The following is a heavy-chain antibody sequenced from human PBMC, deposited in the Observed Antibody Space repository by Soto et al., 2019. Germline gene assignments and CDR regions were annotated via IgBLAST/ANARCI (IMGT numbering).Heavy chain of an antibody. CDR3: ARHEYMVDYSNYFEGVAWFDP. D-gene: IGHD4-4*01. V-gene: IGHV4-39*01. CDR1: GGSISSSSYY. Sequence: SETLSLTCTVSGGSISSSSYYWGWIRQPPGKGLEWIGSIYYSGSTYYNPSLKSRVTISVDTSKNQFSLKLSSVTAADTAVYYCARHEYMVDYSNYFEGVAWFDPWGQGTLVTVSS. CDR2: IYYSGST. J-gene: IGHJ5*02.